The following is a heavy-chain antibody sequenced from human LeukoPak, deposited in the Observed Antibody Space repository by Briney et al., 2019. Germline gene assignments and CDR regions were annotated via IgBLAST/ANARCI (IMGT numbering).Heavy chain of an antibody. CDR1: GFSGPSSA. V-gene: IGHV3-23*01. CDR2: IGAGASNK. CDR3: AQSYDSGGYPLGDS. J-gene: IGHJ4*02. Sequence: GGSLRLSCAASGFSGPSSAMAWVRQAPGKGLEWVSHIGAGASNKYYADSVKGRFTISRDYSRKTVYLQMNSLRAEDTAVYYCAQSYDSGGYPLGDSWGQGTLVTVSS. D-gene: IGHD3-22*01.